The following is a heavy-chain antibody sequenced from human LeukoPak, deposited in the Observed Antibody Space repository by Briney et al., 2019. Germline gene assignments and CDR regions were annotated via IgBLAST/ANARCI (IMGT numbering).Heavy chain of an antibody. CDR3: ARGRFFDWALPPFDY. CDR2: IYYSGST. Sequence: SETLSLTCTVSGGSISSSSFYWGWIRQPPGRGLEWIGSIYYSGSTYYNPSLKSRVSMSVDASKNRFSLKLSSVTAADTAVYYCARGRFFDWALPPFDYWGQGTLVTVSS. D-gene: IGHD3-9*01. J-gene: IGHJ4*02. V-gene: IGHV4-39*07. CDR1: GGSISSSSFY.